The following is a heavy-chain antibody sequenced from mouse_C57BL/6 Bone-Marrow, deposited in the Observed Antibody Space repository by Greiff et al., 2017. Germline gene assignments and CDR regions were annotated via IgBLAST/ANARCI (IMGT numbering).Heavy chain of an antibody. D-gene: IGHD1-1*01. Sequence: QVQLQQPGAELVKPGASVKLSCKASGYTFTSYWMQWVKQRPGQGLEWIGEIDPSDSYTNYNQKFKGKATLTVDTSSSTAYMQLSSLTSEDSAVYYCAREYYCSSSWFAYWGQGTLVTVSA. CDR3: AREYYCSSSWFAY. CDR2: IDPSDSYT. CDR1: GYTFTSYW. J-gene: IGHJ3*01. V-gene: IGHV1-50*01.